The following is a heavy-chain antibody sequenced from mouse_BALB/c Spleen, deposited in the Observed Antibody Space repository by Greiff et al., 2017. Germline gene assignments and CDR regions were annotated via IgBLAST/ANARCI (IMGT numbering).Heavy chain of an antibody. CDR2: IRNKANGYTT. CDR3: ARDLPLFAY. Sequence: EVQRVESGGGLVQPGGSLRLSCATSGFTFTDYYMSWVRQPPGKALEWLGFIRNKANGYTTEYSASVKGRFTISRDNSQSILYLQMNTLRAEDSATYYCARDLPLFAYWGQGTLVTVSA. D-gene: IGHD5-5*01. J-gene: IGHJ3*01. CDR1: GFTFTDYY. V-gene: IGHV7-3*02.